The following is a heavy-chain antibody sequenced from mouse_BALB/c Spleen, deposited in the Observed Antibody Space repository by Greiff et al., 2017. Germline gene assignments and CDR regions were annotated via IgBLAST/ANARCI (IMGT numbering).Heavy chain of an antibody. J-gene: IGHJ3*01. Sequence: DVQLVESGGGLVKPGGSLKLSCAASGFTFSSYAMSWVRQTPEKRLEWVASISSGGSTYYPDSVKGRFTISRDNARNILYLQMSSLRSEDTAMYYCARPPYYYGSSWFAYWGQGTLVTVSA. CDR1: GFTFSSYA. CDR3: ARPPYYYGSSWFAY. CDR2: ISSGGST. V-gene: IGHV5-6-5*01. D-gene: IGHD1-1*01.